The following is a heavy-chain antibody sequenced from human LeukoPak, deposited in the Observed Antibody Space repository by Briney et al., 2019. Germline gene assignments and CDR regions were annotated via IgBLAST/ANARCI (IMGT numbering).Heavy chain of an antibody. Sequence: GGSLRLSCAASGFTFSYYAMHWGRQAPGKGLEWVAFISSDGSDKYYADSMKGRFTISRDNSKNTLYLQMTSLSGEDTAMYDCAREGTGRDAFEILGQGTKVNVS. CDR3: AREGTGRDAFEI. CDR1: GFTFSYYA. D-gene: IGHD1-14*01. V-gene: IGHV3-30-3*01. J-gene: IGHJ3*02. CDR2: ISSDGSDK.